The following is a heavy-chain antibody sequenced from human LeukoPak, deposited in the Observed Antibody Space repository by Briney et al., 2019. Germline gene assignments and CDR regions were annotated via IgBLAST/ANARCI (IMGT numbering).Heavy chain of an antibody. CDR3: ARMITFGGVIVPHFDY. J-gene: IGHJ4*02. CDR1: GGSISSYY. D-gene: IGHD3-16*02. CDR2: IYYSGST. V-gene: IGHV4-59*01. Sequence: KPSETLSLTCTVSGGSISSYYWSWIRQPPGKGLEWIGYIYYSGSTNYNPSLKSRVTISVDTSKNQFSLKLSSVTAADTAVYSCARMITFGGVIVPHFDYWGQGTLVTVSS.